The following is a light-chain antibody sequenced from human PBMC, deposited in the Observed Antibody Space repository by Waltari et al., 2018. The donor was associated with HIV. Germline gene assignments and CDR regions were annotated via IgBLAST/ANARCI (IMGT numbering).Light chain of an antibody. J-gene: IGLJ2*01. CDR1: SSNVGRTY. CDR3: AAWDDSLSALV. CDR2: GDN. Sequence: QSVLTQPPSVSGTPGQRVTISCSGSSSNVGRTYVYWYQQLPGTAPKPLPYGDNQRPSGVPDRFAGSKSGTSASLAISGLRSEDEADYHCAAWDDSLSALVFGGGTKLAVL. V-gene: IGLV1-47*01.